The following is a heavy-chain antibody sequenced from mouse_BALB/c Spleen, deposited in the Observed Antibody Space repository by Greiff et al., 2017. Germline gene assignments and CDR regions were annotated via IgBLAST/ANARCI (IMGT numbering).Heavy chain of an antibody. Sequence: EVKLMESGPSLVKPSQTLSLTCSVTGYSITSGYWYWIRKFPGNKLEYMGYISYSGSTYYNPSLKSRISITRDTSKNQDYLQLNAVTTEDTATYYCARDRYYFDYWGEGTTLTVSS. V-gene: IGHV3-8*02. CDR1: GYSITSGY. CDR3: ARDRYYFDY. J-gene: IGHJ2*01. CDR2: ISYSGST.